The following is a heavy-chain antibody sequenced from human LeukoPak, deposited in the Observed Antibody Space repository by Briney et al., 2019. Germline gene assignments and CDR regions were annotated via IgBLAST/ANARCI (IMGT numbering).Heavy chain of an antibody. CDR2: ISGSGGST. Sequence: PGGSLRLSCAASGFTFSRYAMSWLREAPGKALEWVSDISGSGGSTYYADSVKGRFTISRDNSKNTLYLQMNSLRAEDTAVYYCAKDLRGRSIAVAGAYFFDYWGQGTLVTVSS. V-gene: IGHV3-23*01. J-gene: IGHJ4*02. CDR3: AKDLRGRSIAVAGAYFFDY. CDR1: GFTFSRYA. D-gene: IGHD6-19*01.